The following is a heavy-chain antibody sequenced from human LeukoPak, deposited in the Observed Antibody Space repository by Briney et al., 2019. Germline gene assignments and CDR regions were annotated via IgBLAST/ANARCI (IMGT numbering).Heavy chain of an antibody. D-gene: IGHD6-13*01. Sequence: GGSLGVSCAVSGFTFSNYAMSWVRQAPGKGLEWVSAISGSDGSTSYADSVKGRFTISRDNSKNTLYLQMNSLRAEDTAVYYCAKRLHSSNWYAAFDCWGQGTLVTVSS. CDR1: GFTFSNYA. CDR2: ISGSDGST. CDR3: AKRLHSSNWYAAFDC. V-gene: IGHV3-23*01. J-gene: IGHJ4*02.